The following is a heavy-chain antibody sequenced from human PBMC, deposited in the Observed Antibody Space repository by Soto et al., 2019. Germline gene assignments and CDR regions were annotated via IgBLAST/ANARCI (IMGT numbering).Heavy chain of an antibody. D-gene: IGHD3-10*01. CDR3: ASGSLTMVRGVLEWFDH. J-gene: IGHJ5*02. Sequence: SETLSLTCAVYGGSFSGYYWSWIRQPPGKGLEWIGEINHSGSTNYNPSLKSRVTISVDTSKNQFSLKLSSVTAADTAVYYCASGSLTMVRGVLEWFDHWGQGTLVTVSS. CDR2: INHSGST. CDR1: GGSFSGYY. V-gene: IGHV4-34*01.